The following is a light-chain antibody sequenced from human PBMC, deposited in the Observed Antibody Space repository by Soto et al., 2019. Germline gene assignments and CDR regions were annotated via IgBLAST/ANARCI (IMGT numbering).Light chain of an antibody. CDR1: ESVSSY. CDR2: AAS. Sequence: EIVLTQSPATLSLSPGERATLSCRASESVSSYLAWYQQKPGQAPRLLIYAASNRATGIPVRFSGSGSGTDFTLTISSLEPEDFAFYFCQQSRSWPLTFGGGTKVEIK. J-gene: IGKJ4*01. V-gene: IGKV3-11*01. CDR3: QQSRSWPLT.